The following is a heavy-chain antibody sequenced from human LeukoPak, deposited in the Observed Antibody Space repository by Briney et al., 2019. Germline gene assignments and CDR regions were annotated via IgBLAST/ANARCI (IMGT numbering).Heavy chain of an antibody. CDR1: GGSISSSNW. V-gene: IGHV4-4*02. D-gene: IGHD6-13*01. J-gene: IGHJ4*02. CDR3: ARLWDSYSSSWHLDY. Sequence: SGTLSLTCAVSGGSISSSNWWSWVGQPPGKGLEWIGEIYHSGSTNYNPSLKSRVTISVDKSKNQFSLKLSSVTAADTAVYYCARLWDSYSSSWHLDYWGQGTLVTVSS. CDR2: IYHSGST.